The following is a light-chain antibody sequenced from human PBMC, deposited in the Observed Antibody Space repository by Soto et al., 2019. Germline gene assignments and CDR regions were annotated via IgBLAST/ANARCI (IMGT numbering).Light chain of an antibody. V-gene: IGKV3-15*01. CDR2: GAS. J-gene: IGKJ1*01. CDR3: QQGKT. CDR1: QSVSSN. Sequence: EIVMMQSPATLSVSPGERATLSCRASQSVSSNLAWYRQNPGQAPRLLIFGASTRATGIPARFSGSGSGTEFTLTISSLQSEDFEVYYCQQGKTFGQGTKVDIK.